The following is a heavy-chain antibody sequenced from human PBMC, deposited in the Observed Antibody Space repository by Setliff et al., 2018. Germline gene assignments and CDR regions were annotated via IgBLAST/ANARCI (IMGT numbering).Heavy chain of an antibody. D-gene: IGHD2-8*01. Sequence: ASVKVSCKASGYTFTSSGISWVRQAPGQGLEWMGWISVYSGYTNYAHKLQGRVTMTTDTSTSTAYMELTSLTSDDTAVYYCSRLVRYCTSTTCQRASGAEFWGQGTLVTVSS. V-gene: IGHV1-18*01. CDR1: GYTFTSSG. J-gene: IGHJ4*02. CDR3: SRLVRYCTSTTCQRASGAEF. CDR2: ISVYSGYT.